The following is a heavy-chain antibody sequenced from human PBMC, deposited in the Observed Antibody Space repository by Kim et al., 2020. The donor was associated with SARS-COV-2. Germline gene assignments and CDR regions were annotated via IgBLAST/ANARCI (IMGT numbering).Heavy chain of an antibody. CDR2: IYYTGSS. D-gene: IGHD2-21*02. J-gene: IGHJ4*02. CDR1: GGSISSGDYY. V-gene: IGHV4-30-4*01. Sequence: SETLSLTCTVSGGSISSGDYYWSWIRQPPGKGLEWIGYIYYTGSSYYNPSLNSRVTISIDTSKNQFSLKLSSVTAADTAVYYCARGPPIGGDNCYSHWGQGTLVTVSS. CDR3: ARGPPIGGDNCYSH.